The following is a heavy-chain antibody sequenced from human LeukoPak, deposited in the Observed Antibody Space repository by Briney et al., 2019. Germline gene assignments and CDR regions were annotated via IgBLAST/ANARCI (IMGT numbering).Heavy chain of an antibody. Sequence: GGSLRLSCAASGFTLSSYAMSWVRQAPGKGLEWVSAISGSGGSTYYADSVKGRFTISRDNSKNTLYLQMNSLRAEDTAVYYCAKDRRVVPAASAIDHWGQGTLVTVSS. CDR2: ISGSGGST. J-gene: IGHJ4*02. V-gene: IGHV3-23*01. D-gene: IGHD2-2*01. CDR1: GFTLSSYA. CDR3: AKDRRVVPAASAIDH.